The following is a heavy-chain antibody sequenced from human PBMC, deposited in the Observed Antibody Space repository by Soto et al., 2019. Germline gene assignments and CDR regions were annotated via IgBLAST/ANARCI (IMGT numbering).Heavy chain of an antibody. CDR1: GGTLNKHA. CDR3: ARGGTSGWLKGAYDV. Sequence: QVQLVQSGAEVQKPGSSVKVSCKASGGTLNKHAITWVRRAPGEGLEWLGGIIPMFGIPNYSQKFQGRVTITADDSTNTSHMELTSLTSDDTAVYYCARGGTSGWLKGAYDVWGQGTMVTVSS. D-gene: IGHD6-19*01. CDR2: IIPMFGIP. V-gene: IGHV1-69*01. J-gene: IGHJ3*01.